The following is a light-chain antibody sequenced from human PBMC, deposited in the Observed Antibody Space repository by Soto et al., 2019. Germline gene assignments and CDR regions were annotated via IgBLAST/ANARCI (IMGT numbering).Light chain of an antibody. CDR3: QSFDSSLGGSGV. V-gene: IGLV1-40*01. J-gene: IGLJ3*02. Sequence: QAVVTQPPSVSAAPGQRVTISCTGSTSNIGAGYEVHWYQQVPGTAPKLLVSGHNNRPAEVPDRFFGSKSGTSASLTITGLLAEDEADYYCQSFDSSLGGSGVFGGGTKVTVL. CDR1: TSNIGAGYE. CDR2: GHN.